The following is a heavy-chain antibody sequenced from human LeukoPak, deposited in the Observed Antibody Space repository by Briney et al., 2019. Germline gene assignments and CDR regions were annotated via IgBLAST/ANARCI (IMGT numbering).Heavy chain of an antibody. D-gene: IGHD5-24*01. J-gene: IGHJ6*03. CDR1: GVTFSSYA. CDR2: IIPIFGTA. Sequence: SVKVSCKASGVTFSSYAIRWVLQAPGQGLEWIGRIIPIFGTANYAQKLQGRVTITTDESTSTAYMELSSLRSEDTAVYYCATTRGSYYYYYMDVWGKGTTVTVSS. V-gene: IGHV1-69*05. CDR3: ATTRGSYYYYYMDV.